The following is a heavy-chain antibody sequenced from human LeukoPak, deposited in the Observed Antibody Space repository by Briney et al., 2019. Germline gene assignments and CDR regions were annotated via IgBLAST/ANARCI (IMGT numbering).Heavy chain of an antibody. J-gene: IGHJ4*02. Sequence: GGSLRLSCAASGFTFDDYAMHWVRQAPRKGLEWVSGISWNSGSIGYADSVKGRFTISRDNAKNSLYLQMNSLRAEDTALYYCAKDSHIIVGASSSFDYWGQGTLVTVSS. D-gene: IGHD1-26*01. CDR3: AKDSHIIVGASSSFDY. CDR2: ISWNSGSI. V-gene: IGHV3-9*01. CDR1: GFTFDDYA.